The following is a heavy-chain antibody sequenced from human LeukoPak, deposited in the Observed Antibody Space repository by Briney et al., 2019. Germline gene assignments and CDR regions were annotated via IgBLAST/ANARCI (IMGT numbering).Heavy chain of an antibody. V-gene: IGHV3-21*01. J-gene: IGHJ4*02. CDR2: ISSSSSYI. CDR1: GFIFSSYS. Sequence: GGSLRLSCAASGFIFSSYSMNWVRQAPGKGLEWVSSISSSSSYIYYADSVKGRFTISRDSAKNSLYLQMNSLRAEDTAVYYCAGDGPSDLAVDYWGQGTLVTVSS. CDR3: AGDGPSDLAVDY. D-gene: IGHD2-21*02.